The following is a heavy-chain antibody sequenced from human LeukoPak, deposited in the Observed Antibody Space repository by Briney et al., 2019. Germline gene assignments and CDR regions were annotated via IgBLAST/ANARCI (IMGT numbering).Heavy chain of an antibody. CDR3: ARLYHDYSNYETSSYYFDY. J-gene: IGHJ4*02. D-gene: IGHD4-11*01. CDR1: GGTFSSYA. Sequence: SVKVSCKASGGTFSSYAISWVRQAPGQGLEWMGRIIPILGIANYAQKFQGRVTITADKSTSTAYMELSSLRSEDTAVYYCARLYHDYSNYETSSYYFDYWGQGTLVTVSS. V-gene: IGHV1-69*04. CDR2: IIPILGIA.